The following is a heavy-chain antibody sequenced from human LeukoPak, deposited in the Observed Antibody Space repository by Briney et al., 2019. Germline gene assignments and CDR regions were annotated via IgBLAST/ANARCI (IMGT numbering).Heavy chain of an antibody. CDR3: ARDFYPSNYGLLHFDY. CDR1: GYTFTSYA. Sequence: GASVKVSCKASGYTFTSYAMNWVRQAPGQGLEWMGWINTNTGNPTYAQGFTGRFVFSLDTSVSTAYLQISSLKAGDTAVYYCARDFYPSNYGLLHFDYWGQGTLVTVSS. V-gene: IGHV7-4-1*02. D-gene: IGHD3-10*01. CDR2: INTNTGNP. J-gene: IGHJ4*02.